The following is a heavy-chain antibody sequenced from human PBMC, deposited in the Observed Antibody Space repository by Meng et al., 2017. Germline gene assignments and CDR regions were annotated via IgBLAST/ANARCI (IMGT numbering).Heavy chain of an antibody. Sequence: GESLKISCAASGFSFSSNWMSWVRQAPGKGLEWVANIRKDGSEKHYVDAVKGRFTISRDNAKNSLYLQMNSLRAEDTAVYYCARDSMGCSSTSCYEVVYYYYYYGMDVWGQGTTVTVSS. CDR1: GFSFSSNW. J-gene: IGHJ6*02. CDR2: IRKDGSEK. D-gene: IGHD2-2*01. CDR3: ARDSMGCSSTSCYEVVYYYYYYGMDV. V-gene: IGHV3-7*01.